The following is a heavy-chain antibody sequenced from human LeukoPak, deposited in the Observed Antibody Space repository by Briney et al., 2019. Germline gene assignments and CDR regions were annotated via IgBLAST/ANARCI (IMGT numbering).Heavy chain of an antibody. CDR1: GFTFSSYA. Sequence: GGSLRLSCAASGFTFSSYAMSWVRQAPEKGLEWVSTINNSGGSTYYADSVKGRFTISRDNSKNTLYLQMKSLRAEDTAVYYCAKRRGDYVWGYFDYWGQGTLVTVSS. CDR3: AKRRGDYVWGYFDY. J-gene: IGHJ4*02. CDR2: INNSGGST. V-gene: IGHV3-23*01. D-gene: IGHD3-16*01.